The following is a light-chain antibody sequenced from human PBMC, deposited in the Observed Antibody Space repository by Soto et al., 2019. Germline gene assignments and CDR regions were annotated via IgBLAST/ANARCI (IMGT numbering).Light chain of an antibody. CDR2: DAS. CDR1: QYINTR. CDR3: QQRRKWRT. J-gene: IGKJ1*01. V-gene: IGKV3-11*01. Sequence: IVLTQSPAAVSSIPGDRVTLSCRASQYINTRLAWYQHRPGQAPRLLIYDASNRATGIPARFSGSGFGTDYTLTISSLEPEDFAVYYCQQRRKWRTFGQGTKVDIK.